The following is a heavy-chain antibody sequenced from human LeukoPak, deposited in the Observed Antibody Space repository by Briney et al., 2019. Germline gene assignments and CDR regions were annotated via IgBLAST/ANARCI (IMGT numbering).Heavy chain of an antibody. V-gene: IGHV3-23*01. CDR3: AKSAYYDSSGFYREYYFDY. CDR1: RFTFSNYA. D-gene: IGHD3-22*01. Sequence: GGSLRLSCAASRFTFSNYAMSWVRQAPGKGLEWVSTISGSGGSTYYADSVKGRFTISRDNSKNTLHLQMNSLRAEDTAVYYCAKSAYYDSSGFYREYYFDYWGQGTLVTVSS. CDR2: ISGSGGST. J-gene: IGHJ4*02.